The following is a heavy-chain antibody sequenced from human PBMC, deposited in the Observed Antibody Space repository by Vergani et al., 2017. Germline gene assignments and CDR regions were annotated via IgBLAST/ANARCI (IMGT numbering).Heavy chain of an antibody. CDR2: IWYDGSNK. CDR1: GFTFSSYG. Sequence: QVQLVESGGGVVQPGRSLRLSCAASGFTFSSYGMHWVRQAPGKGLEWVAVIWYDGSNKYYADSVKGRFTISRDNSKNTLYLQMNSLRAEDTAVYYCARDLTFAVTAIFYWGQGTLVTVSS. CDR3: ARDLTFAVTAIFY. V-gene: IGHV3-33*01. J-gene: IGHJ4*02. D-gene: IGHD2-21*02.